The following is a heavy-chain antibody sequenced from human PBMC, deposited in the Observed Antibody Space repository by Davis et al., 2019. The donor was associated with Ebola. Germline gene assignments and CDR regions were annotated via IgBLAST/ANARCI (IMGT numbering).Heavy chain of an antibody. J-gene: IGHJ5*02. Sequence: AASVKVSCKASGYTFTSYGITWVRQAPGQGLEWMGWIGTYNGNTNYAQNLQGRVTMTTDTSTSTAYMELRSLRSDDTAVYYCARVLTTVTTGWFDPWGQGTLVTVSS. D-gene: IGHD4-11*01. CDR3: ARVLTTVTTGWFDP. V-gene: IGHV1-18*01. CDR2: IGTYNGNT. CDR1: GYTFTSYG.